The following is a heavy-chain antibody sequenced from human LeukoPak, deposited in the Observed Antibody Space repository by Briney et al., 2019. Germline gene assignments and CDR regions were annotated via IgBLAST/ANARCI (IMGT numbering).Heavy chain of an antibody. CDR1: GFTFSSYS. V-gene: IGHV3-48*02. CDR3: ARDRRGLYY. CDR2: ISSSSTI. D-gene: IGHD4/OR15-4a*01. J-gene: IGHJ4*02. Sequence: GGSLRLSCAASGFTFSSYSMNWVRQAPGKGLEWVSYISSSSTIYYADSVKGRFTIPRDNAKNSLYLQMNSLRDEDTAVYYCARDRRGLYYWGQGTLVTVSS.